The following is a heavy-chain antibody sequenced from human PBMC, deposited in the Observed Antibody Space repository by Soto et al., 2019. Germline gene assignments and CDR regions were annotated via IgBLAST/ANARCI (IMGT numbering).Heavy chain of an antibody. CDR1: GFTFSSYW. D-gene: IGHD2-21*01. V-gene: IGHV3-7*01. CDR2: IKQDGSEK. Sequence: VQLVESGGGLVQPGGSLRLSCAASGFTFSSYWMSWVRQAPGKGLEWVANIKQDGSEKYYVDSVKGRFTISRDNAKNSLYLQMNSLRAEDTAVYYCARDHWAYCGGDCYFFDYWGQGTLVTVSS. CDR3: ARDHWAYCGGDCYFFDY. J-gene: IGHJ4*02.